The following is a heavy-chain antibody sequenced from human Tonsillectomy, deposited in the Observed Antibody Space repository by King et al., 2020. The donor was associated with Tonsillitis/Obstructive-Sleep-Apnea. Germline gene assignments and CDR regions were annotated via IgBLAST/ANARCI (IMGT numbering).Heavy chain of an antibody. D-gene: IGHD3-16*01. V-gene: IGHV3-23*04. Sequence: VQLVESGGGLVQPGGSLRLSCAASGFTFSSYAMGWVRQAPGKGLEWVSAISGRGGSTYFADSVKGRLTISRDNSKNTLYLQMNSLRAEDTAVYYCANSPRLGELSLYPPFDYWGQGTLVTVSS. CDR2: ISGRGGST. CDR1: GFTFSSYA. J-gene: IGHJ4*02. CDR3: ANSPRLGELSLYPPFDY.